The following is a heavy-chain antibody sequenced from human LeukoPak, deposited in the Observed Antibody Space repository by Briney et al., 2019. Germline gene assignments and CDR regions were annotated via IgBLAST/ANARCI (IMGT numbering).Heavy chain of an antibody. J-gene: IGHJ4*02. CDR1: GGSINNYY. CDR3: ARGYSSSWYYFDY. CDR2: IHYSGST. D-gene: IGHD6-13*01. Sequence: PSETLSLTCTVSGGSINNYYWSWIRQPPGKGLEWIGYIHYSGSTNYNPSLKSRATISVDTSKSQFSLKLSSVTAADTAIYYCARGYSSSWYYFDYWGQGTLVTVSS. V-gene: IGHV4-59*08.